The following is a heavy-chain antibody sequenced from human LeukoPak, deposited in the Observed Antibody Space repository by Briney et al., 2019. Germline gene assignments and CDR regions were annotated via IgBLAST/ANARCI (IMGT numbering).Heavy chain of an antibody. V-gene: IGHV1-69*13. D-gene: IGHD4-11*01. CDR3: ARDRVTTGESFDY. CDR2: IIPIFCTA. J-gene: IGHJ4*02. Sequence: ASVKVSCKASGGTFSSYAISWVRQAPGQGLEWMGGIIPIFCTANYAQKLQGRGTITADESTSTVYMELSSLRSEDTAVYYCARDRVTTGESFDYWGQGTLVTVSS. CDR1: GGTFSSYA.